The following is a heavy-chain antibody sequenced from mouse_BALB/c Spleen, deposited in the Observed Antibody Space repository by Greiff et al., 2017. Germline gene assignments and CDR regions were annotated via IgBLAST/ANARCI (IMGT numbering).Heavy chain of an antibody. J-gene: IGHJ3*01. CDR1: GFTFTDYY. CDR3: ARGGLRTVAY. CDR2: IRNKANGYTT. D-gene: IGHD1-1*01. Sequence: DVKLVESGGGLVQPGGSLRLSCATSGFTFTDYYMSWVRQPPGKALEWLGFIRNKANGYTTEYSASVKGRFTISRDNSQSILYLQMNTLRAEDSATYYCARGGLRTVAYWGQGTLVTVSA. V-gene: IGHV7-3*02.